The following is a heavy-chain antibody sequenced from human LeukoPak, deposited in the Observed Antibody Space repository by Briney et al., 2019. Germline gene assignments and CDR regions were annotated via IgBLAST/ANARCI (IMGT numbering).Heavy chain of an antibody. J-gene: IGHJ5*02. D-gene: IGHD3-10*01. Sequence: SETLSLTCTVSGGSISRYYWSWIRQPPGKGLEWIGYIYYRGSTNYNPSLKSRVTISVDTSKNQFSLKLSSVTAADTAVYYCARIGVYGSGSYAPTNWFDPWGQGTLVTVSS. V-gene: IGHV4-59*12. CDR1: GGSISRYY. CDR2: IYYRGST. CDR3: ARIGVYGSGSYAPTNWFDP.